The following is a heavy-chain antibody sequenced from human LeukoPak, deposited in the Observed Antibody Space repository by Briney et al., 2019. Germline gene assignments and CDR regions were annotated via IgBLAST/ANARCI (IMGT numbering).Heavy chain of an antibody. J-gene: IGHJ6*04. D-gene: IGHD3-10*02. CDR3: AELGITMIGGV. CDR2: ISSSGSTI. Sequence: GGSLRLSCAASGFTFSSYEMNWVRQTPGQGLEWVSYISSSGSTIYYADSVKGRFTISRDNAKNSLYLQMNSLRAEDTAVYYCAELGITMIGGVWGKGTTVTISS. CDR1: GFTFSSYE. V-gene: IGHV3-48*03.